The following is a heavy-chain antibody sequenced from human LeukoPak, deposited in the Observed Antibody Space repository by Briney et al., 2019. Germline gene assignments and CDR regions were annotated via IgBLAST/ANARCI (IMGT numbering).Heavy chain of an antibody. CDR3: ARDLWY. D-gene: IGHD3-10*01. CDR2: ICYDGSNK. J-gene: IGHJ4*02. Sequence: GGSLRLSCAASGFTFSSYGMRWVRQAPGKGLEWVAVICYDGSNKYYADSVKGRFTISRDNSKNTLYLQMKSLRDEDRAVYYCARDLWYWGWGNLVIVSA. CDR1: GFTFSSYG. V-gene: IGHV3-33*01.